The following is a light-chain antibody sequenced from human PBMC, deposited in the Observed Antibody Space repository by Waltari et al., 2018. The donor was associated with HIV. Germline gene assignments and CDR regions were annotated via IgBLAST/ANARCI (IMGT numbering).Light chain of an antibody. Sequence: DIVMTQSPGTLSVSPGERATLSCKASQTVSGNLAWYQQRPGQSPRLLIYAASIRATDTPPRFSGSGSETDFTLTIGSLQSEDFAIYFCQQYQSWPRTFGQGTKVEIK. CDR1: QTVSGN. CDR2: AAS. V-gene: IGKV3D-15*01. CDR3: QQYQSWPRT. J-gene: IGKJ4*01.